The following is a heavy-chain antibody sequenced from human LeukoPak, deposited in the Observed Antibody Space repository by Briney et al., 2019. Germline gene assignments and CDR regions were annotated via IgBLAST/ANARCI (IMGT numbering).Heavy chain of an antibody. J-gene: IGHJ6*02. Sequence: GASVKVSCKASGYTFTSYDINWVRQATGQGLEWMGRIIPILGIANYAQKFQGRVTITADKSTSTAYMELSSLRSEDTAVYYCAIRGAGDSGWLGDYYYGMDVWGQGTTVTVSS. CDR2: IIPILGIA. CDR1: GYTFTSYD. CDR3: AIRGAGDSGWLGDYYYGMDV. D-gene: IGHD6-19*01. V-gene: IGHV1-69*04.